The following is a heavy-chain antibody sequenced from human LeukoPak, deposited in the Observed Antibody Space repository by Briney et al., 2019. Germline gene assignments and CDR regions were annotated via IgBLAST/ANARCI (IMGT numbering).Heavy chain of an antibody. J-gene: IGHJ3*02. Sequence: SGPTLVNPTQTLTLTCMFSGFSLSTSGMCVSWIRQPPGKALEWLARIDWDDAKYYTTSLKTRLTISKDTSKNQVVLTMTNMDPVVTATYYCARVVQGPLDAFDIWGQGTMVTVSS. CDR2: IDWDDAK. V-gene: IGHV2-70*11. CDR3: ARVVQGPLDAFDI. D-gene: IGHD3-16*02. CDR1: GFSLSTSGMC.